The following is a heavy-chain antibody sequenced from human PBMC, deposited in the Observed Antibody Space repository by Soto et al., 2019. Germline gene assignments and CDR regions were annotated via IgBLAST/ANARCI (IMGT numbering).Heavy chain of an antibody. V-gene: IGHV3-30-3*01. D-gene: IGHD3-9*01. J-gene: IGHJ6*02. CDR2: ISDDGSNK. CDR3: ARDPQLRYFHRLSGYYHYYGMDV. Sequence: SLRPSCAASGFTFSSYAMHWVRQAPGKGLEWVAVISDDGSNKYYADSVKSRFTISRGTSKNPLSLQMSSLRAEDTAVYYCARDPQLRYFHRLSGYYHYYGMDVWGQRPTAPVSS. CDR1: GFTFSSYA.